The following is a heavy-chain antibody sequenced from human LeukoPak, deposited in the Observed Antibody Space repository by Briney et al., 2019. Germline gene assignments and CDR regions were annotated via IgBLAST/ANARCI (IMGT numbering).Heavy chain of an antibody. J-gene: IGHJ4*02. CDR3: ARDSAGNDY. CDR2: IKQDGSEK. CDR1: GFTFSTYW. V-gene: IGHV3-7*01. Sequence: GGSLRLSCAATGFTFSTYWMSWVRQAPGKGLEWVANIKQDGSEKYYVDSVKGRFTISRDNAKNSLYLQMNSLRAEDTAMYYCARDSAGNDYWGQGTLVTVSS. D-gene: IGHD6-13*01.